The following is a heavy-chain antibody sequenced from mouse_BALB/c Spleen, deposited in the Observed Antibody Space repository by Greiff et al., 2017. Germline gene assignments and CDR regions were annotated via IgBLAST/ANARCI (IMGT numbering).Heavy chain of an antibody. Sequence: EVKLMESGGGLVKPGGSLKLSCAASGFTFSSYAMSWVRQTPETRLEWVASISSGGSTYYPDSGKGRFTISRDNARNILYLHMSRLRSEATAMYYGARGRYGDGRGCFAYWGQGTLVTVSA. CDR2: ISSGGST. V-gene: IGHV5-6-5*01. D-gene: IGHD2-14*01. CDR1: GFTFSSYA. CDR3: ARGRYGDGRGCFAY. J-gene: IGHJ3*01.